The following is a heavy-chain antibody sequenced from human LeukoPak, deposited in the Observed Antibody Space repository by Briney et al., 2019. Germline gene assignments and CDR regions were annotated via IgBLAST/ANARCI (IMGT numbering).Heavy chain of an antibody. CDR2: IIPIFGTA. CDR3: ARGVRGWYFFDY. V-gene: IGHV1-69*05. CDR1: GGTFSSYA. J-gene: IGHJ4*02. Sequence: GASVKVSCKASGGTFSSYAISWVRQAPGQGLEWMGGIIPIFGTANYARKFQGRVTITTDESTSTAYMELSSLRSEDTAVYYCARGVRGWYFFDYWGQGTLVTVSS. D-gene: IGHD6-19*01.